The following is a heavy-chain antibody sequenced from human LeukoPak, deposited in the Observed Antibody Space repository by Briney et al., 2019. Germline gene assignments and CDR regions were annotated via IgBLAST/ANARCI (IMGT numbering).Heavy chain of an antibody. D-gene: IGHD3-9*01. CDR1: GGSFSGYY. Sequence: PSETLSLTCAVYGGSFSGYYWSWIRQPPGKGLEWIGEIYHSGSTNYNPSLKSRVTISVDTSKNQFSLKLSSVTAADTAVYYCARGAHVLRYFDWSAGVTEYFQHWGQGTLVTVSS. CDR2: IYHSGST. CDR3: ARGAHVLRYFDWSAGVTEYFQH. J-gene: IGHJ1*01. V-gene: IGHV4-34*01.